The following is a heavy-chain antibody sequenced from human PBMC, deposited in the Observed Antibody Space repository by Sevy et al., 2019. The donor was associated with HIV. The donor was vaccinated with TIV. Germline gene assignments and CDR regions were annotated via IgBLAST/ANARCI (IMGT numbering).Heavy chain of an antibody. CDR2: ISGISNYI. V-gene: IGHV3-21*01. J-gene: IGHJ3*02. D-gene: IGHD2-2*02. CDR1: GFTFSSYS. Sequence: GGSLRLSCAASGFTFSSYSMNWVRQAPGKGLEWVSSISGISNYIYYAYSMKGRFTVSRDNARNSLYLQMNGLRAEDTAVYYCARNNCSITNCYMGDVFDIWGQGTMVTVSS. CDR3: ARNNCSITNCYMGDVFDI.